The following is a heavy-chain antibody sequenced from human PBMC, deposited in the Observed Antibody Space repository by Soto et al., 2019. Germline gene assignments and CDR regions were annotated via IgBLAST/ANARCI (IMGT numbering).Heavy chain of an antibody. D-gene: IGHD2-15*01. CDR2: IKEDGSSK. Sequence: GGSLRLSCAASGFTFNFYGMRWVRQAPGRGLEWVAIIKEDGSSKYDRFSVKGRFTVSRDNADNSLYLQMSSLRAEYTAVYYCATSEVTQSWDYWGQGTLVTVSS. V-gene: IGHV3-7*01. J-gene: IGHJ4*02. CDR1: GFTFNFYG. CDR3: ATSEVTQSWDY.